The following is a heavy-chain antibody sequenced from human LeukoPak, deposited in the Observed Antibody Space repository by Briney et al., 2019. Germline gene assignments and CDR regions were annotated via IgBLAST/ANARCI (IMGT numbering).Heavy chain of an antibody. D-gene: IGHD4-17*01. V-gene: IGHV4-31*03. Sequence: SQTLSLTCTVSGGSISSGGYYWSWIRQHPGKGLEWIGYIYYSGTTSYNPSLKRRVTISVDTSKKQISLKLTSVTAADTAVYYCASLIPSLRYLDYWGQGTLVTVSS. CDR3: ASLIPSLRYLDY. CDR2: IYYSGTT. J-gene: IGHJ4*02. CDR1: GGSISSGGYY.